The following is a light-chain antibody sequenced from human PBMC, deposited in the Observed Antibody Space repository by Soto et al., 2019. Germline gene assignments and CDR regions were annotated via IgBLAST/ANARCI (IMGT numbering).Light chain of an antibody. V-gene: IGKV3-20*01. J-gene: IGKJ4*01. CDR2: HAS. CDR1: QSISSSS. Sequence: ENVLTQSPGTLSLSPGERATLSCRASQSISSSSLAWYQQKPGQTPRLLIFHASNRATGIPDRFSGSGSGTDFTLTISRLEPEDFAVYYCQQYGDSLLTFGGGTKVEI. CDR3: QQYGDSLLT.